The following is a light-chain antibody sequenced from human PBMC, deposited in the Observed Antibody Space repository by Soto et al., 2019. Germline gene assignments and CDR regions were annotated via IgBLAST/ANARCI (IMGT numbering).Light chain of an antibody. Sequence: IHMTKSPSSMSASVRDRVTITCRASPSIDRVLAWYQQKPGKAPKLLIYAASSLQRGFPSRFSGSGSGTDFTLTISRLQPEDFATYCCLQDYNYPLTFGGGTKVDIK. CDR3: LQDYNYPLT. CDR2: AAS. J-gene: IGKJ4*01. V-gene: IGKV1-6*01. CDR1: PSIDRV.